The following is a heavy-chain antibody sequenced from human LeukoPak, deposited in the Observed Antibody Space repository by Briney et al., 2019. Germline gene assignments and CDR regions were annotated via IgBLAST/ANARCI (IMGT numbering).Heavy chain of an antibody. D-gene: IGHD5-18*01. V-gene: IGHV4-59*01. J-gene: IGHJ5*02. Sequence: SETLSLTCTVSGGSISSYYWSWIRQPPGKGLEWIGYIYYSGSTNYNPSLKSRVTISVDTSKNQFSLKLSSVTAADTAVYYCARDRYFPITAMDWSDWFDPWGQGTLVTVSS. CDR1: GGSISSYY. CDR2: IYYSGST. CDR3: ARDRYFPITAMDWSDWFDP.